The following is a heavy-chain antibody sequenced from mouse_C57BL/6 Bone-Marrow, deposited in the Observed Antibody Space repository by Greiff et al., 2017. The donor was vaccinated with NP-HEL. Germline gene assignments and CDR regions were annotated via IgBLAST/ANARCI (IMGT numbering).Heavy chain of an antibody. Sequence: QVHVKQSGAELARPGASVKMSCKASGYTFTSYTMHWVKQRPGQGLEWIGYINPSSGYTKYNQKFKDKATLTADKSSSTAYMQLSSLTSEDSAVYYCARSDYYYGSEPFAYWGQGTLVTVSA. CDR1: GYTFTSYT. CDR2: INPSSGYT. CDR3: ARSDYYYGSEPFAY. J-gene: IGHJ3*01. D-gene: IGHD1-1*01. V-gene: IGHV1-4*01.